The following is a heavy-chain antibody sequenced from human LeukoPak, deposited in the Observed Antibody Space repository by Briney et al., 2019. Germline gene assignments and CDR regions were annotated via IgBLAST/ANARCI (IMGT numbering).Heavy chain of an antibody. D-gene: IGHD4-17*01. V-gene: IGHV3-23*01. CDR2: ISGSGGST. CDR1: GGSVSSGSYY. Sequence: PSETLSLTCTVSGGSVSSGSYYWSWIRQPPGKGLEWVSAISGSGGSTYYADSVKGRFTISRDNSKNTLYLQMNSLRAEDTAVYYCATNYGYFDYWGQGTLVTVSS. CDR3: ATNYGYFDY. J-gene: IGHJ4*02.